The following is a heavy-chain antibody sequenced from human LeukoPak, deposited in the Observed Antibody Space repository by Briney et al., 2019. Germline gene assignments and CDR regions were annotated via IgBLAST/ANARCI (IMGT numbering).Heavy chain of an antibody. CDR1: GDSISSYY. CDR2: IYYSGST. Sequence: SETLSLTCTVSGDSISSYYWSWIRQPPGKGLEWIGYIYYSGSTNYNPSLKSRVTISVDTSKNQFSLKLSSVTAADTAVYYCARDRKGFDPWGQGTLVTVSS. CDR3: ARDRKGFDP. V-gene: IGHV4-59*01. J-gene: IGHJ5*02.